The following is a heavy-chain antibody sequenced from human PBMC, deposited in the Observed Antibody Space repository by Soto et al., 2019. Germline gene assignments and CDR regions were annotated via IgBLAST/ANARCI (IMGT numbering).Heavy chain of an antibody. CDR1: GGSISSYY. Sequence: SETLYLTCTFSGGSISSYYCIWIRQPPVKGLQCIGYIYYSGSTNYNPSLKSRVTISVDTSKNQFSLKLSSVTAADTAVYYCARGPPRRDWRTPTTYYYYYGMDVWGQGTTVTVSS. CDR3: ARGPPRRDWRTPTTYYYYYGMDV. J-gene: IGHJ6*02. D-gene: IGHD1-1*01. CDR2: IYYSGST. V-gene: IGHV4-59*12.